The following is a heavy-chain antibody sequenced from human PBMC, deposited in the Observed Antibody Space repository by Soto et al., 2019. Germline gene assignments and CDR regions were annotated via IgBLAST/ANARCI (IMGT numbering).Heavy chain of an antibody. Sequence: PSETLSLTCTVSGGSISSSSYYWGWIRQPPGKGLEWIGSIYYSGSTYYNPSLKSRVTISVDTSKNQFSLKLSSVTAADTAVYYCARLYCSGGSCYPTPFYHYYYGLDVWGQGTTVTVSS. CDR2: IYYSGST. J-gene: IGHJ6*02. V-gene: IGHV4-39*01. CDR3: ARLYCSGGSCYPTPFYHYYYGLDV. D-gene: IGHD2-15*01. CDR1: GGSISSSSYY.